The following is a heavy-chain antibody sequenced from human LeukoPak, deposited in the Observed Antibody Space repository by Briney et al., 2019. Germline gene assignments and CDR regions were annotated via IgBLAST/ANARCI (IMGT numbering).Heavy chain of an antibody. V-gene: IGHV1-18*01. CDR3: ARSGGWAYGDYDGFIAFDI. CDR2: ISTYNGNT. Sequence: ASEKVSCKASGYTFTNHGISWVRQAPGQGLEWMGWISTYNGNTNYAQKLQGRVTMTTDTSTSTAYMELRSLRSDDTAVYYCARSGGWAYGDYDGFIAFDIWGQGTMVTVSS. CDR1: GYTFTNHG. D-gene: IGHD4-17*01. J-gene: IGHJ3*02.